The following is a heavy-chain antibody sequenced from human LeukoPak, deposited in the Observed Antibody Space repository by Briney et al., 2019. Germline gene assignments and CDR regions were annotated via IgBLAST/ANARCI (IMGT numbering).Heavy chain of an antibody. CDR3: ARRLYYYYGMDV. J-gene: IGHJ6*02. D-gene: IGHD3-16*01. V-gene: IGHV3-7*01. CDR1: GFTFSDYW. Sequence: GRSLRLSCAASGFTFSDYWMSWVRQAPGKGLEWVANINQDGSEKYYVASVTGRFTISRDNAKNSLYLQMNSLRVEDTAVYYCARRLYYYYGMDVWGQGTTVTVSS. CDR2: INQDGSEK.